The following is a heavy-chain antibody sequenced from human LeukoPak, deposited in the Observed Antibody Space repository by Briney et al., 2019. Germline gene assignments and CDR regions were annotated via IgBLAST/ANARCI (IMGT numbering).Heavy chain of an antibody. D-gene: IGHD3-22*01. V-gene: IGHV3-23*01. Sequence: PGGSLRLSCAASGFTFSSYSMNWVRQAPGKGLEWVSAIGGNGGSTHYADSVKGRLTISRDNSKNTLYLQMSSLRAEDTAVYYCAKDLGISSGYYQTGFDSWGRGTLVTVSS. J-gene: IGHJ4*02. CDR3: AKDLGISSGYYQTGFDS. CDR1: GFTFSSYS. CDR2: IGGNGGST.